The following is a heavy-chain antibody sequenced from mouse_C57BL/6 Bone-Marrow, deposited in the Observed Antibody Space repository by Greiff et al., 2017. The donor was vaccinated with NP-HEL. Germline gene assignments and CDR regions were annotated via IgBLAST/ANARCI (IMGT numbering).Heavy chain of an antibody. Sequence: QVQLQQPGAELVKPGASVKMSCKASGYTFTSYWITWVKQRPGQGLEWIGDIYPGSGSTNYNEKFKSKATLTVDTSSSTAYMQLSSLTSEDSAVYYCAREDYGSSYPFAYWGKGTLVTVSA. CDR2: IYPGSGST. J-gene: IGHJ3*01. V-gene: IGHV1-55*01. D-gene: IGHD1-1*01. CDR3: AREDYGSSYPFAY. CDR1: GYTFTSYW.